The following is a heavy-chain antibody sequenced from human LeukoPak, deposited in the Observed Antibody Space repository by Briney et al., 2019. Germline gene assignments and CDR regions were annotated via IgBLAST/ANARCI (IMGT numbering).Heavy chain of an antibody. D-gene: IGHD6-19*01. CDR3: ARGRSSGWYRHFDY. J-gene: IGHJ4*02. V-gene: IGHV1-8*01. CDR2: MNPNGGNT. Sequence: GASVKVSCKASGYTFTSYDINWVRQATGQGLEWMGWMNPNGGNTGYAQKFQGRVTMTRNTSISTAYMELSSLRSEDTAVYYCARGRSSGWYRHFDYWGQGTLVTVSS. CDR1: GYTFTSYD.